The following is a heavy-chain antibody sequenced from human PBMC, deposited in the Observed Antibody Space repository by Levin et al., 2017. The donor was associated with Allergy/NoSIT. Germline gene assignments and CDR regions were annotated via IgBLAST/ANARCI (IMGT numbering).Heavy chain of an antibody. CDR2: TYYRSKWYN. Sequence: SQTLSLTCDISGDSVSSNSVTWHWIRQSPSRGLEWLGRTYYRSKWYNDYAVSVKSRITINADTSKNQFFLQLNSVTPEDTAVYYCVRDGGWLLDYWGQGTLVTVSS. CDR3: VRDGGWLLDY. V-gene: IGHV6-1*01. D-gene: IGHD6-19*01. CDR1: GDSVSSNSVT. J-gene: IGHJ4*02.